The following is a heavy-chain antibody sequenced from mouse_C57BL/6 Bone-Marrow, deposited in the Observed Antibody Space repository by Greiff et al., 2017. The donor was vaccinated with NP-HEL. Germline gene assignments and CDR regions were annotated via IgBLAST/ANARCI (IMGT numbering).Heavy chain of an antibody. CDR1: GFTFSSYA. D-gene: IGHD1-1*01. V-gene: IGHV5-4*03. J-gene: IGHJ2*01. CDR3: ARGYYGSSSYFDY. CDR2: ISDGGSYT. Sequence: EVKLVESGGGLVKPGGSLKLSCAASGFTFSSYAMSWVRQTPEKRLEWVATISDGGSYTYYPDNVKGRFTISRDNAKNNLYQQMSHLKSEDTAMYYCARGYYGSSSYFDYWGQGTTLTVSS.